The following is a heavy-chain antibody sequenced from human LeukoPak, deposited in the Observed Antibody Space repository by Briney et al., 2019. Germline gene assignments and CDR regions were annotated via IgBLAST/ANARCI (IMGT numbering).Heavy chain of an antibody. CDR3: ARSRYNWNGEYYFDY. J-gene: IGHJ4*02. CDR1: GYTFTRYA. Sequence: ASVKVSCKASGYTFTRYARNRVRQAPGQGLDWMGWINTNTGNPTYAHGFTGRFVFSLDTSVSTAYLQISSLKAEDTAVYYCARSRYNWNGEYYFDYWGQGTLVTVSS. CDR2: INTNTGNP. V-gene: IGHV7-4-1*02. D-gene: IGHD1-1*01.